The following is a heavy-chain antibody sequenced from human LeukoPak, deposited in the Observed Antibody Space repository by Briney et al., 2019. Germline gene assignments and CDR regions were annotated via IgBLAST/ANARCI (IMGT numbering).Heavy chain of an antibody. CDR2: IYYTGSS. J-gene: IGHJ5*02. CDR3: ARGGRITTVVGFNYFDP. D-gene: IGHD6-19*01. Sequence: SETLSLTCSVSGDSIISDDYYWGWVRQPPGKGLEWIASIYYTGSSYYYPSLKSRVTMSVDTSKNQFSLNLTSVTAADTALYYCARGGRITTVVGFNYFDPWGQGTLVTVSS. V-gene: IGHV4-39*07. CDR1: GDSIISDDYY.